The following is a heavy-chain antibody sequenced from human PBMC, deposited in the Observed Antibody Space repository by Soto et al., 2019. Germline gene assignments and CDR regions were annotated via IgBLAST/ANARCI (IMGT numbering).Heavy chain of an antibody. Sequence: EVQLVESGGGRVKPGGSLRLSCAASGFTFGTFTMSWVRQAPGKGLEWVSSIGTTSTYIYYADSVRGRFTISRDNAKNSLYLQMNSLRAEDTAVYFCARVMCGDCSSYYYYSMDVWGQGTTVTVSS. J-gene: IGHJ6*02. D-gene: IGHD2-21*02. CDR1: GFTFGTFT. V-gene: IGHV3-21*01. CDR3: ARVMCGDCSSYYYYSMDV. CDR2: IGTTSTYI.